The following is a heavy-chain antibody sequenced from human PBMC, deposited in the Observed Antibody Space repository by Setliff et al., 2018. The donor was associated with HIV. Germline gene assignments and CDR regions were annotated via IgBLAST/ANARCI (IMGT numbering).Heavy chain of an antibody. D-gene: IGHD3-9*01. CDR3: ARPFDWGSSHPLGY. V-gene: IGHV4-39*01. CDR1: GGSSSSSSFY. J-gene: IGHJ4*02. CDR2: IYYSGNT. Sequence: SETLSLTCTVSGGSSSSSSFYWGWIRQPPGKGLEWIGSIYYSGNTYYNPFLKSRVTISVDTSKNQFSLKLSSVTAADTAVYYCARPFDWGSSHPLGYWSQGTLVTVSS.